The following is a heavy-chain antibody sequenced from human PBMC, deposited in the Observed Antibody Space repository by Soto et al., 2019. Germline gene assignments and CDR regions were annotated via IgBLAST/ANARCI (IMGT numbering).Heavy chain of an antibody. J-gene: IGHJ4*02. Sequence: SWPASGLTVSSNYMPLAHHAPGKGREWVALVSNDGNNLYYADSVKGRFTIARDNSKNMVYLHMSSLRAEDTAVYYCAILYVWGSDLEYWGQGTLVTVSS. D-gene: IGHD3-16*01. CDR3: AILYVWGSDLEY. CDR1: GLTVSSNY. V-gene: IGHV3-30*03. CDR2: VSNDGNNL.